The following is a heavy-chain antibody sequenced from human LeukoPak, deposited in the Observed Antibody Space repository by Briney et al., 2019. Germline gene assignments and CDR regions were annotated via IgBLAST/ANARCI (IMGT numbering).Heavy chain of an antibody. J-gene: IGHJ3*02. Sequence: GGSLRLSCAASGFTVSSNYKSWVRQAPGKGLEWVSVIYSGGSTYYADSVKGRFTISRDHPKNTLHLQMNSLRAEDTAVYYCASSIAAAGKPASDALDIWGQGTMVTVSS. CDR2: IYSGGST. CDR1: GFTVSSNY. V-gene: IGHV3-66*01. D-gene: IGHD6-13*01. CDR3: ASSIAAAGKPASDALDI.